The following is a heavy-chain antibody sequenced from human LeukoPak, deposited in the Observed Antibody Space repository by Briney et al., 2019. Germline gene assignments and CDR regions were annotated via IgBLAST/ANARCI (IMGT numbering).Heavy chain of an antibody. V-gene: IGHV3-30*18. J-gene: IGHJ4*02. CDR2: ISSDGNNK. CDR1: GFTFNTYG. CDR3: AKAAYCTSTSCHFSGYAQRPLDS. D-gene: IGHD2-2*01. Sequence: GGSLRLSCVASGFTFNTYGIHWVRQAPGKGLEWVAGISSDGNNKDYSDSVKGRFTISRDNSKNTLYLQMNSLRAEDTAVYYCAKAAYCTSTSCHFSGYAQRPLDSWGQGTLVAVSS.